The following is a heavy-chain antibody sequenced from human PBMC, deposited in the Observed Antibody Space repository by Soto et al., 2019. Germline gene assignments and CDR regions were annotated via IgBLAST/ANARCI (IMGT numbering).Heavy chain of an antibody. J-gene: IGHJ3*01. CDR3: TKDVDWGGRYVNHAVDV. V-gene: IGHV3-9*01. Sequence: EMQLVESGGGLVQPGRSLRLSCAASGFTFDDYAKHWVRQVPGKGLEWVSGISWNSGIIDYADSVKGRFTLSRDSAKNSLDLQMNSLKPEDRAKYYCTKDVDWGGRYVNHAVDVWGQGTVVSVS. CDR1: GFTFDDYA. CDR2: ISWNSGII. D-gene: IGHD1-26*01.